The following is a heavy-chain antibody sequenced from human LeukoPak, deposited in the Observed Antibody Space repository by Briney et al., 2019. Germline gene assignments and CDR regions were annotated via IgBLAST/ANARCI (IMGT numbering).Heavy chain of an antibody. CDR3: ATTPGPMVRGVTPFDY. V-gene: IGHV3-11*01. CDR2: ISRSGSTI. CDR1: GFTFSDYY. J-gene: IGHJ4*02. Sequence: KAGGSLRLSCAASGFTFSDYYMTWIRQAPGKGLEWVSYISRSGSTIYYADSVKGRFTISRDNAKNSLNLQMNSLSAEDTAMYFCATTPGPMVRGVTPFDYWGQGTLVTVSS. D-gene: IGHD3-10*01.